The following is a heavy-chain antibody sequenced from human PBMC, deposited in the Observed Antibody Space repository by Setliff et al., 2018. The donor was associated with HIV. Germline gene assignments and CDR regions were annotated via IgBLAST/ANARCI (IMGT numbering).Heavy chain of an antibody. V-gene: IGHV1-2*02. CDR1: GYTFTGYY. CDR3: AGVPGRYDSSGYAFDI. Sequence: ASVKVSCKASGYTFTGYYMHWARQAPGQGLEWMGWINPNSGGTNYAQKFQGRVTMTRDTSISTAYMELSRLRSDDTAVYYCAGVPGRYDSSGYAFDIWGQGTMVTVSS. D-gene: IGHD3-22*01. J-gene: IGHJ3*02. CDR2: INPNSGGT.